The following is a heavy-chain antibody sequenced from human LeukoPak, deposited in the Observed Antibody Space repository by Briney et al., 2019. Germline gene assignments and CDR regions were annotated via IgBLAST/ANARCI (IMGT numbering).Heavy chain of an antibody. CDR1: GFTFSSYS. V-gene: IGHV3-48*01. CDR3: AREVDGFDI. Sequence: GGSLRLSCAASGFTFSSYSMNWVRQAPGKGLEWVSYISSSSSTIYYADSVKGRFTISRDNSKNTLYLQMNSLRAEDTAVYYCAREVDGFDIWGQGTMVTVSS. CDR2: ISSSSSTI. J-gene: IGHJ3*02.